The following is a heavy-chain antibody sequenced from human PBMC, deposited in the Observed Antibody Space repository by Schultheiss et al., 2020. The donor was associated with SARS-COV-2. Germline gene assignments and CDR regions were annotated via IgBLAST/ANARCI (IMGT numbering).Heavy chain of an antibody. V-gene: IGHV4-59*12. CDR1: GGSISSYY. CDR2: IYYSGST. D-gene: IGHD1-26*01. J-gene: IGHJ4*02. CDR3: ARTMRIVGALGY. Sequence: SETLSLTCTVSGGSISSYYWSWIRQHPGKGLEWIGYIYYSGSTYYNPSLKSRVTISVDTSKNQFSLKLSSVTAADTAVYYCARTMRIVGALGYWGQGTLVTVSS.